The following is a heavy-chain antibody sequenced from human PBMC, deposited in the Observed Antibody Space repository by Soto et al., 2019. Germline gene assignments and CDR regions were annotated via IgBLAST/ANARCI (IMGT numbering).Heavy chain of an antibody. D-gene: IGHD3-22*01. J-gene: IGHJ3*02. CDR1: GGSISSYY. Sequence: SETLSLTCTVSGGSISSYYWSWIRQPPGKGLEWIGYIYYSGSTNYNPSLKSRVTISVDTSKNQFSLKLSSVTAADTAVYYCARRFRTPDYYDSSGAAFDIWGQGTMVTVSS. CDR2: IYYSGST. CDR3: ARRFRTPDYYDSSGAAFDI. V-gene: IGHV4-59*01.